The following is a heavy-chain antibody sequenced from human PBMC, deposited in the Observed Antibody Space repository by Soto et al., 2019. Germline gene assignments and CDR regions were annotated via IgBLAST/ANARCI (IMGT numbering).Heavy chain of an antibody. J-gene: IGHJ4*02. CDR2: INAGNGNT. D-gene: IGHD2-2*01. V-gene: IGHV1-3*01. CDR1: GYTFTSYG. CDR3: ARDRRTQHLLPFDY. Sequence: ASVKVSCKASGYTFTSYGRHWVRQAPGQRLEWMGWINAGNGNTKYSQKFQGRVTITRDTSASTAYMELSSLRSEDTAVYYCARDRRTQHLLPFDYSGQGLLVTV.